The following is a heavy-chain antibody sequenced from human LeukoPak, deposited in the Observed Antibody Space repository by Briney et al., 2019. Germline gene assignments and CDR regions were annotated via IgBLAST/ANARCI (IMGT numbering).Heavy chain of an antibody. J-gene: IGHJ4*02. V-gene: IGHV4-39*01. Sequence: PSETLSLTCTVSGGSISCSSYYWGWIRQPPGKGLEWIGSIYYSGSTYYNPSLKSRVTISVDTSKNQFSLKLSSVTAADTAVYYCAGSSLFGVVTDFDYWGQGTLVTVSS. CDR2: IYYSGST. CDR3: AGSSLFGVVTDFDY. CDR1: GGSISCSSYY. D-gene: IGHD3-3*01.